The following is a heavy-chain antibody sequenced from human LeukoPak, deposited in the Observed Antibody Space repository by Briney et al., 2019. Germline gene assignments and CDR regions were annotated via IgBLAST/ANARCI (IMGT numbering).Heavy chain of an antibody. CDR2: INHSGST. V-gene: IGHV4-34*01. D-gene: IGHD3-16*02. Sequence: SETLSLTCAVYGGSFSGYYWSWIRQPPGKGLEWIGEINHSGSTNYNPSLKSRVAISVDTSKNQFSLKLSSVTAADTAVYYCARAGSVAAIYDYVWGSYRPPKYFDYWGQGTLVTVSS. CDR3: ARAGSVAAIYDYVWGSYRPPKYFDY. J-gene: IGHJ4*02. CDR1: GGSFSGYY.